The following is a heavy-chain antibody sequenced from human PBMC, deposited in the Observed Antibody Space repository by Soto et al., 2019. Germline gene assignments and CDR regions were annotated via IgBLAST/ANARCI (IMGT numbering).Heavy chain of an antibody. J-gene: IGHJ6*02. V-gene: IGHV1-69*06. CDR3: ARDRSMGYCSSTSCPAHYYYYGMAV. D-gene: IGHD2-2*01. CDR1: GGTFSSYA. CDR2: IIPIFGTA. Sequence: SVKVSCKASGGTFSSYAISWVRQAPGQGLEWMGGIIPIFGTANYAQKFQGRVTITADKSTSTAYMELSSLRSEDTAVYYCARDRSMGYCSSTSCPAHYYYYGMAVWGQGTTVTVSS.